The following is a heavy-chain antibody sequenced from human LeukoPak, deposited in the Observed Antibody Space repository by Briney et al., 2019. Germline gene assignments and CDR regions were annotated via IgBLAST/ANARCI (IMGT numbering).Heavy chain of an antibody. CDR1: GGSISSSSYY. J-gene: IGHJ4*02. CDR3: ARHVHYDFWSGYPYYFDY. Sequence: SETLSLTCTVSGGSISSSSYYWGWIRQPPGKGLEWIGSIYYSGSTYYNPSLKSRVTISVDTSKNQFSLKLSSVTAADTAVYYCARHVHYDFWSGYPYYFDYWGQGTLVTISS. D-gene: IGHD3-3*01. V-gene: IGHV4-39*01. CDR2: IYYSGST.